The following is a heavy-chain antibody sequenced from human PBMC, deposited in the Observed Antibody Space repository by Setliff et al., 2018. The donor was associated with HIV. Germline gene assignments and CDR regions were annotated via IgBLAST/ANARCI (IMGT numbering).Heavy chain of an antibody. Sequence: GGSLRLSCAASGFTFDDFGMSWVRQAPGKGLEWVSTINWSGGSTSYADSVKGRFTISRDNSKTSLFLQMSSLRDEDTAKYYCAKDISAGFDGFDIWGQGTMVTVSS. J-gene: IGHJ3*02. CDR1: GFTFDDFG. CDR3: AKDISAGFDGFDI. CDR2: INWSGGST. D-gene: IGHD1-20*01. V-gene: IGHV3-20*04.